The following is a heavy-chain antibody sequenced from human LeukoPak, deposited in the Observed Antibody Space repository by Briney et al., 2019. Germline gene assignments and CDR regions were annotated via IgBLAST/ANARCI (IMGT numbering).Heavy chain of an antibody. CDR1: GGSISSYY. V-gene: IGHV4-59*08. Sequence: SETLSLTCTVPGGSISSYYWSWIRQPPGKGLEWIGDIYYSGSTNYNPSLKSRVTISADTSKNQFSLKLRSVTAADTAVYYCARQQHYDSSGYYDYWGQGTLVTVSS. J-gene: IGHJ4*02. D-gene: IGHD3-22*01. CDR2: IYYSGST. CDR3: ARQQHYDSSGYYDY.